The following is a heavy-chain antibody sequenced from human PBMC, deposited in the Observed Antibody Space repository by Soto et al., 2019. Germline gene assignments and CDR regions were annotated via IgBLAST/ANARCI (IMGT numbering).Heavy chain of an antibody. J-gene: IGHJ5*02. D-gene: IGHD1-1*01. CDR3: AIGNPDWFDP. CDR1: GYSISSGLY. CDR2: IYRGGIT. V-gene: IGHV4-38-2*01. Sequence: SETLSLTCAVSGYSISSGLYWGWIRQPPGKGLEWIGAIYRGGITYYNPSLKSRVTISIDTSKNHFSLRLSSVTATDTAVYFCAIGNPDWFDPWGQGTLVTVSS.